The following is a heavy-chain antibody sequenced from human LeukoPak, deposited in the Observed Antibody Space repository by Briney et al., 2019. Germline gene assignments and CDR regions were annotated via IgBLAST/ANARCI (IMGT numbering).Heavy chain of an antibody. CDR3: ARDDYYGSGSYYTKGMDV. D-gene: IGHD3-10*01. V-gene: IGHV3-21*01. Sequence: PGGSLRLSCAASGFTFSSYSMNWARQAPGKGLEWVSSISSSSSYIYYADSVKGRFTISRDNAKNSLYLQMNSLRAEDTAVYYCARDDYYGSGSYYTKGMDVWGQGTTVTVSS. J-gene: IGHJ6*02. CDR1: GFTFSSYS. CDR2: ISSSSSYI.